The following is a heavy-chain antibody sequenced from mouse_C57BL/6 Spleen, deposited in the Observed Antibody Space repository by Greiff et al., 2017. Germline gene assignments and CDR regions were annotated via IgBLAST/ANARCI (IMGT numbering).Heavy chain of an antibody. CDR3: ARNWDEGYFDV. J-gene: IGHJ1*03. D-gene: IGHD4-1*01. V-gene: IGHV1-50*01. Sequence: QVQLQQPGAELVKPGASVKLSCKASGYTFTSYWMQWVKQRPGQGLEWIGEIDPSDSYTNYNQKFKGKATLTVDTASSTAYMQLSSLTSEDSAVYYCARNWDEGYFDVWGTGTTVTVSS. CDR1: GYTFTSYW. CDR2: IDPSDSYT.